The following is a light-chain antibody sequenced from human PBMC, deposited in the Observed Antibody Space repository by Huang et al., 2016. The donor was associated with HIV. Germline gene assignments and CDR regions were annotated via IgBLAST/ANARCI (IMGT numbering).Light chain of an antibody. V-gene: IGKV3-15*01. Sequence: EIVMTQSPATLSVSPGERATLSCRASQSVGSNLAWYQQKPGQAPRPLIYGASTRATGIPARVSGSGSGTEFTLTISSLQSEDFAVYYCQQYNNWPPWTFGQGTKVEIK. CDR1: QSVGSN. J-gene: IGKJ1*01. CDR2: GAS. CDR3: QQYNNWPPWT.